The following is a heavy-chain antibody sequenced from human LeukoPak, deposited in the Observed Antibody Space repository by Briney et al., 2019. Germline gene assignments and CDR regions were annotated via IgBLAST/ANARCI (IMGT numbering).Heavy chain of an antibody. CDR2: IYHSGST. D-gene: IGHD6-25*01. CDR3: ARDLRRCRPGIAACHAFDI. J-gene: IGHJ3*02. Sequence: SSETLSLTCAVSGGSISSSNWWSWVRQPPGKGLEWIGEIYHSGSTNYNPSLKSRVTISVDTSKNQFSLKLSSVTAADTAVYYCARDLRRCRPGIAACHAFDIWGQGTMVTVSS. CDR1: GGSISSSNW. V-gene: IGHV4-4*02.